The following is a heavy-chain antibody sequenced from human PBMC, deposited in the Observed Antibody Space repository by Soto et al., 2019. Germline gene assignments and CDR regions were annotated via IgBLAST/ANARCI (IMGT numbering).Heavy chain of an antibody. CDR2: ISSSGSTI. Sequence: EVQLVESGGGLVQPGGSLRLSCAASGFTFSSYEMNWVRQAPGKGLEWVSYISSSGSTIYYADSVKGRFTISRDNAKKSLYLQKNSQRAEDTDVNYCAGEMGAYYGDYDRQPPPDSFDYWGQGTLVTVSS. CDR3: AGEMGAYYGDYDRQPPPDSFDY. J-gene: IGHJ4*02. D-gene: IGHD4-17*01. V-gene: IGHV3-48*03. CDR1: GFTFSSYE.